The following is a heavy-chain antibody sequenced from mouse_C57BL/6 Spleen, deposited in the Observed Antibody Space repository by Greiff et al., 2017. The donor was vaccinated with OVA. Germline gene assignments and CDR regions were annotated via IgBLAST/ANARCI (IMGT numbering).Heavy chain of an antibody. J-gene: IGHJ3*01. V-gene: IGHV3-1*01. CDR1: GYSITSGYD. D-gene: IGHD2-1*01. Sequence: EVKVMESGPGMVKPSQSLSLTCTVTGYSITSGYDWHWIRHFPGNKLEWMGYISYSGSTNYNPSLKSRISITHDTSKNHFFLKLNSVTTEDTATYYCARGIYYGNSAWFAYWGQGTLVTVSA. CDR2: ISYSGST. CDR3: ARGIYYGNSAWFAY.